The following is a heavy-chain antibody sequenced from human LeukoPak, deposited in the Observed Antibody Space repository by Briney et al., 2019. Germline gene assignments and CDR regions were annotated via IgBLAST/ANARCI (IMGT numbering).Heavy chain of an antibody. CDR2: IKQDGTDK. D-gene: IGHD1-26*01. J-gene: IGHJ3*02. Sequence: GGSLRLSCAASGFTFSSYWMTWVRQAPGKGLEWVANIKQDGTDKYYVDSVKGRFTISRDNARKSLYLQMNSLRDEDTAVYYCARGGGRSYSDAFDIWGQGTVVTVSS. V-gene: IGHV3-7*02. CDR3: ARGGGRSYSDAFDI. CDR1: GFTFSSYW.